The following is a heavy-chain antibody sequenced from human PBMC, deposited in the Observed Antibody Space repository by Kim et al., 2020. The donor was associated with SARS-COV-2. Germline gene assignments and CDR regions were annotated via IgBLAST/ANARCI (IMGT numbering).Heavy chain of an antibody. Sequence: ADDAQKYQGRVTITADKSTSTAYMELSSLRSEDTAVYYCARDRGTPFFDYWGQGTLVTVSS. CDR3: ARDRGTPFFDY. V-gene: IGHV1-69*04. J-gene: IGHJ4*02. CDR2: A. D-gene: IGHD3-10*01.